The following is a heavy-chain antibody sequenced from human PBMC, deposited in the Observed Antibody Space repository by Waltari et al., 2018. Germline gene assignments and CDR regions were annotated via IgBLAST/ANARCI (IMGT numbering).Heavy chain of an antibody. CDR1: GGAISSSIYY. CDR2: IYSSDYT. Sequence: QLQLQESGPGLVRPSETLSLTCTVSGGAISSSIYYWGWIRQPPGKGLELIGNIYSSDYTYSKPALKSGDTISSDTSRNQFSLKLTSVTAADAAVYYCARDPAPSDYFDSWGQGTLVTVSS. CDR3: ARDPAPSDYFDS. J-gene: IGHJ4*02. V-gene: IGHV4-39*07. D-gene: IGHD6-6*01.